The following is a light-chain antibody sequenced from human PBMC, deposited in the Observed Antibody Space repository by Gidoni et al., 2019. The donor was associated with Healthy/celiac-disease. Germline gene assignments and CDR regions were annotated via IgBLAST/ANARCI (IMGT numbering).Light chain of an antibody. CDR2: AAS. CDR1: QSISSY. Sequence: DIQMTQSPSSLSASVGDRVTITCRASQSISSYLNWYQQKPGKAPKHLIYAASSLQSGVPSRFSGSGSGTDFTLTISSLQPEDFATYYCQQSYSTLLDTFGQGTKVEIK. V-gene: IGKV1-39*01. J-gene: IGKJ2*01. CDR3: QQSYSTLLDT.